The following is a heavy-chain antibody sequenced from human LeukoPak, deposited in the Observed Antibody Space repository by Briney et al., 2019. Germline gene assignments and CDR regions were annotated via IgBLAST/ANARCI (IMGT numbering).Heavy chain of an antibody. V-gene: IGHV4-59*01. Sequence: SETLSLTCTVSGGSISSYYWSWIRQPPGKGLEWIGYIYCSGSTNYNPSLKSRVTISVDTSKNQFSLKLSSVTAADTAVYYCAREKYYYDSSGYRDYMDVWGKGTTVTVSS. CDR1: GGSISSYY. CDR2: IYCSGST. D-gene: IGHD3-22*01. J-gene: IGHJ6*03. CDR3: AREKYYYDSSGYRDYMDV.